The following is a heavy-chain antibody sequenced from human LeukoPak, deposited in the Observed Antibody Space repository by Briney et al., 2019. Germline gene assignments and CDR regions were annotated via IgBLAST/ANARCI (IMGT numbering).Heavy chain of an antibody. D-gene: IGHD6-6*01. CDR2: ISYDGSNK. Sequence: PGRSLRLSCAASGFTFSSYAMHWVRQAPGKGLEWVAVISYDGSNKCYADSVKGRFTISRDNAKNSLYLQMNSLRAEDTAVYYCARDLWYSSSHFDYWGQGTLVTVSS. J-gene: IGHJ4*02. V-gene: IGHV3-30*04. CDR1: GFTFSSYA. CDR3: ARDLWYSSSHFDY.